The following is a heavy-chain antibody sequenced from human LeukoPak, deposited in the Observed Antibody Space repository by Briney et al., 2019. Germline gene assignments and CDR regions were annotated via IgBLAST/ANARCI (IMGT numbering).Heavy chain of an antibody. CDR3: SAGKTTGCLGYHFDH. J-gene: IGHJ4*02. D-gene: IGHD3-16*01. CDR1: GFAFGDYA. Sequence: GGSLRLSCTASGFAFGDYAMSWFRQAPGKGLEWVGFIRSKTYGETTEYAASVKGRFTIPRDDSKSVAYLQMNSLKTEDTAVYYFSAGKTTGCLGYHFDHGGKGTLFTF. V-gene: IGHV3-49*03. CDR2: IRSKTYGETT.